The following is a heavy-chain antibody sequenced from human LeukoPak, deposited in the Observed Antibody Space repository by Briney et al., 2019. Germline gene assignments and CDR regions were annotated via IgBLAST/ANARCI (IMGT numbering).Heavy chain of an antibody. CDR1: GGSISSSSYY. V-gene: IGHV4-39*01. D-gene: IGHD1-1*01. CDR2: ISYSGRT. J-gene: IGHJ6*02. Sequence: SETLSLTCTVSGGSISSSSYYWGWIRQPPGEGPEWIGSISYSGRTHYNPSLKSRVSISVDTSKNQFSLNLSSVAAADTAVYYCARKKTGATNGLDVWGQGTTVTVSS. CDR3: ARKKTGATNGLDV.